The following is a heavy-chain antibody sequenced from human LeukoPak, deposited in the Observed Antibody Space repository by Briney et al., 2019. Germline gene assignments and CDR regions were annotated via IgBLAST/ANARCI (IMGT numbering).Heavy chain of an antibody. CDR2: ISSSSSTI. CDR1: GFTFSSYS. J-gene: IGHJ4*02. Sequence: PGGSLRLSCAASGFTFSSYSMNWVRQAPGKGLEWVSYISSSSSTIYYADSVKGRFTISRDNSKNTLYLQMNSLRADDTAVYYCAKGWHRSSRGDFDHWGQGTLVTVSS. V-gene: IGHV3-48*01. D-gene: IGHD6-13*01. CDR3: AKGWHRSSRGDFDH.